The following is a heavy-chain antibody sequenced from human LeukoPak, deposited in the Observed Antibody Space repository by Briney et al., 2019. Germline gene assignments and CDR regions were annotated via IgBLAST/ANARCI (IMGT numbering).Heavy chain of an antibody. V-gene: IGHV3-66*01. CDR1: GFTVSSNY. D-gene: IGHD3-10*01. Sequence: GGSLRLSCAASGFTVSSNYMSWVRQAPGKGLERVSVIYSGGSTYYADSVKGRFTISRDNSKNTLYLQMNSLRAEDTAVYYCARDYQVVSYYGSGRFDYWGQGTLVTVSS. J-gene: IGHJ4*02. CDR2: IYSGGST. CDR3: ARDYQVVSYYGSGRFDY.